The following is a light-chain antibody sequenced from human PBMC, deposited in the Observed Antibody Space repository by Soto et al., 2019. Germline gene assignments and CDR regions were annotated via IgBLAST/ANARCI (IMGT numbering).Light chain of an antibody. V-gene: IGKV3D-11*02. Sequence: EVGFTQSPASLSLSPGERATLSCRASQSVTKYLAWYQQKPGQARRHLIYDVSKRATGIPARFSGSGAETDLTLTISSLEPGDFAVYYCHQRSNWPLTFGGGNKLEIK. CDR3: HQRSNWPLT. J-gene: IGKJ4*01. CDR2: DVS. CDR1: QSVTKY.